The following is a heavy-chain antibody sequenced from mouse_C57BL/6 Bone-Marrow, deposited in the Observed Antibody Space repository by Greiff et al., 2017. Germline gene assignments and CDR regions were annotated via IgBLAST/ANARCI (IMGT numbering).Heavy chain of an antibody. V-gene: IGHV1-50*01. D-gene: IGHD2-2*01. CDR3: ARSSGYTAY. J-gene: IGHJ3*01. CDR1: GYTFTSYW. Sequence: QVQLQQPGAELVKPGASVKLSCKASGYTFTSYWMQWVKQRPGQGLEWIGEIDPSDSYTNYNQKFQGKATLTVDTSSSTAYMQLSSLTSEDSAVYYCARSSGYTAYWGQGTLVTVSA. CDR2: IDPSDSYT.